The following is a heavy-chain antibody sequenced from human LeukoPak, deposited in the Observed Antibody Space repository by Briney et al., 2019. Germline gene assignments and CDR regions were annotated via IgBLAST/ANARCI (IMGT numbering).Heavy chain of an antibody. J-gene: IGHJ3*02. CDR1: GGSISSYY. D-gene: IGHD6-13*01. CDR2: IYYSGST. Sequence: SETLSLTCTVSGGSISSYYWSWIRQPPGKGLEWIGYIYYSGSTNYNPSLKSRVTISEDTSKNQFSLKLSSVTAADTAVYYCARVASLNLQSSWYGVRAFDIWGQGTMVTVSS. CDR3: ARVASLNLQSSWYGVRAFDI. V-gene: IGHV4-59*08.